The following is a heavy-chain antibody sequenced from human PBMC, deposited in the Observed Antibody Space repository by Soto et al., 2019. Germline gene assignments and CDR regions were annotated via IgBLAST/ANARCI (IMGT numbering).Heavy chain of an antibody. CDR3: ARDYVGRYVYL. V-gene: IGHV4-59*01. J-gene: IGHJ2*01. Sequence: QVQLQESGPGLVKPSETLSLTCTVSDASISTYYWSWIRQPPGKGLEWIGYIHYSGSTNYSPSVNSRHTKSIDTSKNQFHLNLNCVTPADTAVYYCARDYVGRYVYLWGRGTLETVSS. CDR1: DASISTYY. D-gene: IGHD3-16*01. CDR2: IHYSGST.